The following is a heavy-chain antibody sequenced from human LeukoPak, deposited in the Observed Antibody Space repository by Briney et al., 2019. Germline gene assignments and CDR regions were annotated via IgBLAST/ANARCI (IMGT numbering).Heavy chain of an antibody. J-gene: IGHJ4*02. CDR2: ISYDGSNK. D-gene: IGHD5-18*01. V-gene: IGHV3-30*18. CDR3: AKDLPPFYSYGPPGDY. CDR1: GFTFSSYG. Sequence: GGSLRLSCAASGFTFSSYGMHWVRQAPGKGLEWVAVISYDGSNKYYADSVKGRFTISRDNSKNTLYLQMNSLRAEDTAVYYCAKDLPPFYSYGPPGDYWGQGTLVTVSS.